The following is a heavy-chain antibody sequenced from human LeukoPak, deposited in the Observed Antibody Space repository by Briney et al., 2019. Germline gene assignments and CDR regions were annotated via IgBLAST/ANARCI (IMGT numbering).Heavy chain of an antibody. CDR3: AKVRYGSGSYYSPYFDY. CDR2: ISGSGGST. Sequence: GSLRLSCAASGFTFSSYAMSWVRQAPGKGLEWVSAISGSGGSTYYADSVKGRFTISRDNSKNTLYLQMNSLRAEDTAVYYCAKVRYGSGSYYSPYFDYWGQGTLVTVSS. CDR1: GFTFSSYA. V-gene: IGHV3-23*01. J-gene: IGHJ4*02. D-gene: IGHD3-10*01.